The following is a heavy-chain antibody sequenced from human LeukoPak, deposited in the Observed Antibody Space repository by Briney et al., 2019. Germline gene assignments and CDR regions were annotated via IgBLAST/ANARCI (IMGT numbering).Heavy chain of an antibody. Sequence: GASVKVSCKASGYTFTGYYMHWVRQAPGQGLEWMGWINPKSGGTNYAQKFQGRVTMTRDTSISTAYMELSRLRSDDTAVYYCASLAPTASGYSSSWYLRGDGYWGQGTLVTVSS. V-gene: IGHV1-2*02. CDR1: GYTFTGYY. CDR3: ASLAPTASGYSSSWYLRGDGY. D-gene: IGHD6-13*01. CDR2: INPKSGGT. J-gene: IGHJ4*02.